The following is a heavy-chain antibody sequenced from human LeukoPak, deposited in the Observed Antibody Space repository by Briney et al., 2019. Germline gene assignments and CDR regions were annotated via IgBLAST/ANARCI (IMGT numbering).Heavy chain of an antibody. Sequence: AASVKVSCKASGYTFSAYYMHWVRQAPGQGFEWMGWITPNSGGTNYAQKFQGRVTMTRDTSISTAYMELSRLRSDDTAVYYCAREQWLGREVDYWGQGTLVTVSS. CDR3: AREQWLGREVDY. V-gene: IGHV1-2*02. CDR1: GYTFSAYY. D-gene: IGHD6-19*01. J-gene: IGHJ4*02. CDR2: ITPNSGGT.